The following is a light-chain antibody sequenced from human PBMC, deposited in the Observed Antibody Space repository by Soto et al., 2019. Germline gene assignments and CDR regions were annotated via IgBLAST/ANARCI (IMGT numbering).Light chain of an antibody. CDR1: QSVRSS. V-gene: IGKV3-15*01. CDR3: QQYNNWPLT. CDR2: GAS. Sequence: EIVMTQSPATLSVSPGERATLSCRASQSVRSSLAWYHQKPGQAPRLLIYGASKRAIGLPARFSGSGSGTEFTLTISSLQPEDFAVYSCQQYNNWPLTFGGGTKVDI. J-gene: IGKJ4*01.